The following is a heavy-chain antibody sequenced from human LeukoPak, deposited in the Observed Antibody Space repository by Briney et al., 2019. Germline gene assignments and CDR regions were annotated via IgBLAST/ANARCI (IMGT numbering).Heavy chain of an antibody. V-gene: IGHV3-7*01. Sequence: GGSLRLSCAASGFTFSTYWMNWFRQTPGKGLEWVANIKQDGSDKYYVDSMKGRFTISRDNGKNSLYLQMNSLRVEDTAVYYCAKLAKYFYGAETFYFFEHWGQGTPVTASS. CDR3: AKLAKYFYGAETFYFFEH. CDR2: IKQDGSDK. D-gene: IGHD3-10*01. J-gene: IGHJ4*02. CDR1: GFTFSTYW.